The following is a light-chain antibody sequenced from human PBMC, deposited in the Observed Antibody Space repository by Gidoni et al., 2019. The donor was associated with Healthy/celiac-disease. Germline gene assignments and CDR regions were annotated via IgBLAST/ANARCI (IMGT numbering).Light chain of an antibody. Sequence: DIHPTHSPSSLSASVGDRVTITCWARQSISSYLNWYQQKPGKAPKLLIYAASSLQSGVPSRFSGSGSGRDFTLTMSSLQPEDFATYYCQQSYSTPRTFGQGTKGEIK. CDR3: QQSYSTPRT. J-gene: IGKJ1*01. CDR2: AAS. V-gene: IGKV1-39*01. CDR1: QSISSY.